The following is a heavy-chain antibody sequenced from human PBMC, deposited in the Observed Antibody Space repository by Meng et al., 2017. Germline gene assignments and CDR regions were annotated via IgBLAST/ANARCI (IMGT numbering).Heavy chain of an antibody. Sequence: SETLSLTCAVYGGSFSGYYWGWIRQPPGKGLEWIGSIYYSGSTYYNPSLKSRVTISVDTSKNQFSLKLSSVTAADTAVYYCARNPLRYCSSTSCPPVHWGQGTLVTVSS. CDR1: GGSFSGYY. CDR2: IYYSGST. CDR3: ARNPLRYCSSTSCPPVH. V-gene: IGHV4-34*01. D-gene: IGHD2-2*01. J-gene: IGHJ4*02.